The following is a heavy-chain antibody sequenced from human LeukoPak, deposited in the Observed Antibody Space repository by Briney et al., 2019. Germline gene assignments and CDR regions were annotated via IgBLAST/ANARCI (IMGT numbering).Heavy chain of an antibody. CDR2: ISGSGGST. Sequence: GGSLRLSCAASGFTFSSYAMSWVRQAPGKGLEWVSAISGSGGSTYYADSVKGRFTISRDNSKNTLYLQMNSLRAEDTAVYYWAKEGNDNDYNYHDMDIWGKGTTVTVSS. CDR1: GFTFSSYA. V-gene: IGHV3-23*01. J-gene: IGHJ6*03. D-gene: IGHD1-1*01. CDR3: AKEGNDNDYNYHDMDI.